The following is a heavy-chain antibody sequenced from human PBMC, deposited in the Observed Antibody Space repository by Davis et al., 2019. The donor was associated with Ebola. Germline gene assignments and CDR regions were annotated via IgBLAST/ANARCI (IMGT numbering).Heavy chain of an antibody. J-gene: IGHJ2*01. D-gene: IGHD1-14*01. Sequence: GESLKISCAASGFIFSSYTMNWVRQAPGKGLEWVSSISVSSGYIYYEDSVKGRFTISRDNSKNTLYLQMNSLRAEDTAVYYCARDLPGGDWYFDLWGRGTLVTVSS. V-gene: IGHV3-21*01. CDR2: ISVSSGYI. CDR3: ARDLPGGDWYFDL. CDR1: GFIFSSYT.